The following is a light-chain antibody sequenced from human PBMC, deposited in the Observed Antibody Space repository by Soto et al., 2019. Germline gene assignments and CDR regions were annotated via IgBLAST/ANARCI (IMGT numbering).Light chain of an antibody. CDR2: DAS. CDR1: QSIGTC. J-gene: IGKJ1*01. V-gene: IGKV1-5*01. Sequence: DIQMTQSPSTLSASVGDRVTITCRAIQSIGTCLAWYQQNPGKAPKLLISDASTLESGVPSRCGGSGSRTEFSLSISSLQPDDFAAFSCRQCYWHWTFGQGPKV. CDR3: RQCYWHWT.